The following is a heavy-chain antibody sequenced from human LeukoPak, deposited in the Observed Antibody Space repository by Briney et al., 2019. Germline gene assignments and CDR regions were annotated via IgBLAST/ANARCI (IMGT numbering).Heavy chain of an antibody. CDR2: IYHSGST. V-gene: IGHV4-38-2*01. CDR3: ARGLGYCSSTSCYVGIFDY. CDR1: GYSISSGYY. J-gene: IGHJ4*02. D-gene: IGHD2-2*01. Sequence: SETLSLTCAVSGYSISSGYYWGWIRQPPGKGLEWIGRIYHSGSTYYNPSLKSRVTISVDTSTNRFSLKLSSVTAADTAVYYCARGLGYCSSTSCYVGIFDYWGQGTLVTVSS.